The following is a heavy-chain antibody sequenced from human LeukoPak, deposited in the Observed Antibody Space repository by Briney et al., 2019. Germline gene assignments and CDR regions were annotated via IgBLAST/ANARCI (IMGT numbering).Heavy chain of an antibody. CDR1: GFTFSTYS. Sequence: GGSLRLSCAASGFTFSTYSVNWVRQAPGKGLEWLSYITSTSSNIYYADSVKGRFAISRDNAKETLYLQMTSLRSEDTAVYYCVKTMVTFGGLIRTDAFDVWGQGAMVTVSS. J-gene: IGHJ3*01. D-gene: IGHD3-16*01. CDR3: VKTMVTFGGLIRTDAFDV. V-gene: IGHV3-48*01. CDR2: ITSTSSNI.